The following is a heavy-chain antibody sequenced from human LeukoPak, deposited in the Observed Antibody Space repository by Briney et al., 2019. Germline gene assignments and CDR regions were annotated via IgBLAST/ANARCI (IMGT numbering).Heavy chain of an antibody. CDR1: GGSISSGGYS. V-gene: IGHV4-30-2*01. CDR2: IYHSGST. D-gene: IGHD2-2*01. Sequence: PSETLSLTCAVSGGSISSGGYSWSWIRQPPGKGLEWIGYIYHSGSTYYNPSLKSRVTISVDRSKNQFSLKLSSVTAADTAVYYCARGRVSPATAMSHYFDYWGQGTLVTVSS. CDR3: ARGRVSPATAMSHYFDY. J-gene: IGHJ4*02.